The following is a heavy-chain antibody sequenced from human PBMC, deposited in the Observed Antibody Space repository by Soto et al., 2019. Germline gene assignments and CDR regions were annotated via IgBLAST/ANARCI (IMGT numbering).Heavy chain of an antibody. CDR3: VRDVSVSSGSFGGY. CDR2: ISTHTGNT. Sequence: QVQLVQSGAEVKKPGASVRVSCKASGYTFDPYGFNWVRQAPGQGLEWMGWISTHTGNTDYPQRFQGRGTITTDKATSTAFLDLRSLTSDDTAVYYCVRDVSVSSGSFGGYWGQGTLVSVSS. D-gene: IGHD3-10*01. V-gene: IGHV1-18*01. CDR1: GYTFDPYG. J-gene: IGHJ4*02.